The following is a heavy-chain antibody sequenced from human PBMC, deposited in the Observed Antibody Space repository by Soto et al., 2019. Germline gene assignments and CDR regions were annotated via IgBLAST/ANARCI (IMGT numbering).Heavy chain of an antibody. CDR3: AKDVVPPQHYYYYGMDV. V-gene: IGHV3-30*18. CDR2: ISYDGSNK. CDR1: GFTFSSYG. Sequence: GGSLRLSCAASGFTFSSYGMHWVRQAPGKGLEWVAVISYDGSNKYYADSVKGRFTISRDNSKNTLYLQMNSLRAEDTAVYYCAKDVVPPQHYYYYGMDVWGQGTTVTVSS. J-gene: IGHJ6*02. D-gene: IGHD3-16*02.